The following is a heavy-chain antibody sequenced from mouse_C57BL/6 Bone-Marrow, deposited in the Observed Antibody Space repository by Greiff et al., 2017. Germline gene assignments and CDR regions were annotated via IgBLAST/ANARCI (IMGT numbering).Heavy chain of an antibody. V-gene: IGHV5-4*03. CDR1: GFTFSSYV. CDR3: ARGDYYGSTYYAMDY. CDR2: ISDGGSYT. Sequence: EVMLVESGGGLVKPGGSLKLSCAASGFTFSSYVMSWVRQTPEKRLEWVATISDGGSYTYYPDNVKGRFTISRDNAKNNLYLQMSHLKSEDTAMYYCARGDYYGSTYYAMDYWGQGTSVTVSS. J-gene: IGHJ4*01. D-gene: IGHD1-1*01.